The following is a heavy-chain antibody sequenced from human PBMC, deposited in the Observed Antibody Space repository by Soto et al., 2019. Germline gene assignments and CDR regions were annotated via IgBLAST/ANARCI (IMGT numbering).Heavy chain of an antibody. Sequence: EVQLVESGGGLVQPGGSLRLSCAASGFTFSSYAMHWVRQALGKGLEYVSAISSNGGSTYYVNSVKGRFTISRDNSKNALYHQMVSLKASDVAVYYSAGNLYTSYDIGVWGQGTTVTVSS. CDR3: AGNLYTSYDIGV. CDR2: ISSNGGST. J-gene: IGHJ6*02. V-gene: IGHV3-64*01. D-gene: IGHD2-2*02. CDR1: GFTFSSYA.